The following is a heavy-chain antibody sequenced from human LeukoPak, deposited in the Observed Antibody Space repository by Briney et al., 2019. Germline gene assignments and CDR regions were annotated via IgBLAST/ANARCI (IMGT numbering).Heavy chain of an antibody. CDR3: ARRRDGYNYVDY. CDR1: GYTFTCYY. Sequence: ASVKVSCKASGYTFTCYYMHWVRQAPGQGLEWMGWINPNSGGTNYAQKFQGRVTMTRDTSISTAYMELSRLRSDDTAVYYCARRRDGYNYVDYWGQGTLVTVSS. D-gene: IGHD5-24*01. V-gene: IGHV1-2*02. CDR2: INPNSGGT. J-gene: IGHJ4*02.